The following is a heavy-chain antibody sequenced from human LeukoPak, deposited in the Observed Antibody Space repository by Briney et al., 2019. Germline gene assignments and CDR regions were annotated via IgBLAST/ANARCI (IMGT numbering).Heavy chain of an antibody. J-gene: IGHJ4*02. CDR3: ARDDTNCSGGSCYFPSFDY. Sequence: ASVKVSCQASGYTFTSYVISWVRQAPGQGLEWMGWISAYNGNTNYAQKLQGRVTMTTDTSTSTAYMELRSLRSDDTAVYYCARDDTNCSGGSCYFPSFDYWGQGTLVTVSS. D-gene: IGHD2-15*01. CDR2: ISAYNGNT. CDR1: GYTFTSYV. V-gene: IGHV1-18*01.